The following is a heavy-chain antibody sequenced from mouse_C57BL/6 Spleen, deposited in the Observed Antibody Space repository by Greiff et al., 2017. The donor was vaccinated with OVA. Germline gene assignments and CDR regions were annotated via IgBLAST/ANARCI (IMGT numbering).Heavy chain of an antibody. Sequence: EVQVVESGPGLVKPSQSLSLTCSVTGYSITSGYYWNWIRQFPGNKLEWMGYISYDGSNNYNPSLKNRISITRDTSKNQFFLKLNSVTTEDTATYYCASFTTVVAPFDYWGQGTTLTVSS. V-gene: IGHV3-6*01. CDR1: GYSITSGYY. J-gene: IGHJ2*01. D-gene: IGHD1-1*01. CDR3: ASFTTVVAPFDY. CDR2: ISYDGSN.